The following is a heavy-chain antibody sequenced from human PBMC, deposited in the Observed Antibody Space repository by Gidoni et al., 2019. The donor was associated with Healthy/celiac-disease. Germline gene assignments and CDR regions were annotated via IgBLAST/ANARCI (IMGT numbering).Heavy chain of an antibody. V-gene: IGHV1-69*02. CDR3: ARGVRWLQSYYFDY. CDR2: IIPTVCIA. D-gene: IGHD3-22*01. CDR1: GGTFSSYT. Sequence: QVHLVQSRAAVKNPGSSVKVYCKASGGTFSSYTGNCVRQAPGQGIAWMRRIIPTVCIANYAQKFQGRVAITADKSTSTASMELSSLRSEDTAVYYCARGVRWLQSYYFDYWGQGTLVTVSS. J-gene: IGHJ4*02.